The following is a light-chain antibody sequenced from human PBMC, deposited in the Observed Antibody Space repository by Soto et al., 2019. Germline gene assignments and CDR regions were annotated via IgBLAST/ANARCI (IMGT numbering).Light chain of an antibody. CDR3: CSYAGSSTFDVV. J-gene: IGLJ2*01. CDR1: SSDVGSYNR. CDR2: EGS. Sequence: QSALTQPASVSGSPGQSITISCTGTSSDVGSYNRVSWYQQHPGKAPKLMIYEGSKRPSGVSNRFSGSKSGTTASLTISGLQAEDEADYYCCSYAGSSTFDVVFGGGTKLTVL. V-gene: IGLV2-23*03.